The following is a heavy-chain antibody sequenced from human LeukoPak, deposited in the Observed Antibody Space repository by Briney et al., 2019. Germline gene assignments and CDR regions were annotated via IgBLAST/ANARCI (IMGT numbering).Heavy chain of an antibody. CDR1: GFTFSSYA. CDR2: ISYDGSNK. Sequence: GGSLRLSCAASGFTFSSYAMHWVRQAPGKGLEWVAVISYDGSNKYYADSVKGRLTISRDNSKNMLYLQMNSLRAEDTAVYYCARAPSGTSPTDYWGQGTLVTVSS. V-gene: IGHV3-30*04. D-gene: IGHD4-23*01. J-gene: IGHJ4*02. CDR3: ARAPSGTSPTDY.